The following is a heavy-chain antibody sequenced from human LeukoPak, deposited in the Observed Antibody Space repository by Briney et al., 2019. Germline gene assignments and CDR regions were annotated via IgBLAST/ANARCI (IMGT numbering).Heavy chain of an antibody. CDR3: ARDEAGYSYIFDY. CDR2: ISSSGSTI. V-gene: IGHV3-11*01. CDR1: GFTFSDYY. J-gene: IGHJ4*02. D-gene: IGHD5-18*01. Sequence: GGSLRLSCAASGFTFSDYYMSWIRQAPGKGLEWVSYISSSGSTIYYADSVKGRSTISRDNAKNSLYLQMNSLRAEDTAVYYCARDEAGYSYIFDYWGQGTLVTVSS.